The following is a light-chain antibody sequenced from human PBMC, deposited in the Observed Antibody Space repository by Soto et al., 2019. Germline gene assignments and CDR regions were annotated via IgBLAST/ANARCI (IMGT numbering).Light chain of an antibody. CDR2: EVS. CDR3: RSYKSSRSLYV. V-gene: IGLV2-14*01. J-gene: IGLJ1*01. Sequence: QSALTQPASVSGSPGQSITISCTGTSSDVGGYNYVSWYQQHPGKAPKLMIYEVSNRPSGVSNRFSGSKSGNTASLTISGLQAEDEGDYYCRSYKSSRSLYVFGTGTKVTVL. CDR1: SSDVGGYNY.